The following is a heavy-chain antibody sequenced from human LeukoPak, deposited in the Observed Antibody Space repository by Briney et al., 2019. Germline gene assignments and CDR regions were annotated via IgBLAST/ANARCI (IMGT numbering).Heavy chain of an antibody. J-gene: IGHJ3*02. Sequence: PGGSLRLSCSVSGFIFRDFSMSWVRQAPGKGLEWVAKMNEYGSEIFYVDSVKGRFTICRDNGKNSLLLQMNSLRVEDTAVYYCARDGRHYYGSGNYYSKDAFDIWGQGTMVTVSS. CDR2: MNEYGSEI. CDR3: ARDGRHYYGSGNYYSKDAFDI. V-gene: IGHV3-7*01. D-gene: IGHD3-10*01. CDR1: GFIFRDFS.